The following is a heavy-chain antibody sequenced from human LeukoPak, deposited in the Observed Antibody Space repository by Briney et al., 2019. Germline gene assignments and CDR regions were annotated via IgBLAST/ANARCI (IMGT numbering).Heavy chain of an antibody. J-gene: IGHJ4*02. V-gene: IGHV3-23*01. CDR2: ISGSGGST. Sequence: PGGSLRLSCAASGFTFNNYWMHWVRQAAGKGLEWVSAISGSGGSTYYADSVKGRFTISRDNSKNTLYLQMNSLRAEDTAVYYCAKARDGYSNYFDYWGQGTLVTVSS. D-gene: IGHD5-24*01. CDR1: GFTFNNYW. CDR3: AKARDGYSNYFDY.